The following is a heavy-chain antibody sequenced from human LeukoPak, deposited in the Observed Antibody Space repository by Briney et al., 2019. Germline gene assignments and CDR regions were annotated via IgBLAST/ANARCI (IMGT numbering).Heavy chain of an antibody. Sequence: GGSLRLSCAASGFSFSTQRMHWVRQAPGKGLVWVSYINIDERITGYADSVKGRFTISRDNAKNTLLLQMNSLRAEDTAVYYCVRDGVGAPPFDYWGQGVLVTVSS. V-gene: IGHV3-74*01. CDR1: GFSFSTQR. CDR3: VRDGVGAPPFDY. CDR2: INIDERIT. D-gene: IGHD1-26*01. J-gene: IGHJ4*02.